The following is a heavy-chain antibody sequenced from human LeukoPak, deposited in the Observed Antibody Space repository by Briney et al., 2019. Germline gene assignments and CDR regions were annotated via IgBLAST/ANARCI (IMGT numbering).Heavy chain of an antibody. D-gene: IGHD2-21*01. CDR3: ARGYSVYKKEFDY. J-gene: IGHJ4*02. V-gene: IGHV1-8*01. Sequence: ASVKVSCKASGYTFTSCDINWVRQAPGQGLEWMGWMNPNSGNTGYAQNFQGRVTMTRNTAISTAYMELSSLRSEDTAVYYCARGYSVYKKEFDYWGQGTLVTVSS. CDR1: GYTFTSCD. CDR2: MNPNSGNT.